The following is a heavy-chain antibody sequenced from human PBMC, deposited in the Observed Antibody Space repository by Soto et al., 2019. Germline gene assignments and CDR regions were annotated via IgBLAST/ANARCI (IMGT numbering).Heavy chain of an antibody. CDR3: AKEMVAARPSYNWFDP. J-gene: IGHJ5*02. Sequence: GGSLRLSCAASGFTFSSYAMSWVRQAPGKGLEWVSAISGSGGSTYYADSVKGRFTISRDNSKNTLYLQMNSLRAEDTAVYYCAKEMVAARPSYNWFDPWGQGTLVTVSS. CDR1: GFTFSSYA. V-gene: IGHV3-23*01. CDR2: ISGSGGST. D-gene: IGHD6-6*01.